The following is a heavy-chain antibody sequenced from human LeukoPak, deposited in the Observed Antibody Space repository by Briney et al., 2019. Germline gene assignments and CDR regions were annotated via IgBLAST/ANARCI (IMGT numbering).Heavy chain of an antibody. J-gene: IGHJ5*02. D-gene: IGHD5-12*01. V-gene: IGHV3-30*02. CDR3: VKDTKYSDYGKNWFDP. Sequence: GGSLRLSCVASRFTLSRYGMHWVRPGPRKGLEWVAHLRYDGSNKHYADSVKGRFTISRDNSKNTLYLQMNSLRAEDTAVYYCVKDTKYSDYGKNWFDPWGQGTLVTVSS. CDR1: RFTLSRYG. CDR2: LRYDGSNK.